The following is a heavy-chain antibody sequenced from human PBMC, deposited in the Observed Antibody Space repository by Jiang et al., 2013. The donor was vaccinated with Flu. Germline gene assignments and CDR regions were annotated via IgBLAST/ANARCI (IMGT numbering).Heavy chain of an antibody. Sequence: VQLVESGGGVVQPGRSLRLSCAASGFTFSMYGIHWVRQAPGKGLEWVAVTSYDGRKQYYGDSVKGRFSISRDDSKKTVDLQMNSLRFEDTAVYYCAKDPRAYDSSGYYLDHWGQGTLVTVSS. J-gene: IGHJ4*02. CDR1: GFTFSMYG. V-gene: IGHV3-30*18. D-gene: IGHD3-22*01. CDR2: TSYDGRKQ. CDR3: AKDPRAYDSSGYYLDH.